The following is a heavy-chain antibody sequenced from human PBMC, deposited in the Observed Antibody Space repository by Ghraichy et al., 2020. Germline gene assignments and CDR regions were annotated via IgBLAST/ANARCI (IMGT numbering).Heavy chain of an antibody. CDR2: MSSSGVS. J-gene: IGHJ5*02. CDR3: ARDRIIAAAGGLDL. V-gene: IGHV4-61*01. CDR1: GDSISSVPYF. Sequence: SETLSLTCILSGDSISSVPYFWTWIRQSPGKGLEWIGYMSSSGVSYYNPSLESRVTIVVETSNNQFSLNLHSVTAADTAVYYCARDRIIAAAGGLDLWGQGTLVSVSS. D-gene: IGHD6-13*01.